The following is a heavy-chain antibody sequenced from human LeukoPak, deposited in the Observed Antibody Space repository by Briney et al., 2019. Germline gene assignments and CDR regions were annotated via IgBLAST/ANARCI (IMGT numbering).Heavy chain of an antibody. V-gene: IGHV1-69*13. Sequence: ASVKVSCKASGGTFSSYAISWVRQAPGQGLEWMGGIIPIFGTANYAQKFQGRVTITADESTSTAYMELSSLRSEDTAVYYCARGVLSSSWSKTIHWFDPWGQGTLVTVSS. CDR1: GGTFSSYA. D-gene: IGHD6-13*01. CDR2: IIPIFGTA. CDR3: ARGVLSSSWSKTIHWFDP. J-gene: IGHJ5*02.